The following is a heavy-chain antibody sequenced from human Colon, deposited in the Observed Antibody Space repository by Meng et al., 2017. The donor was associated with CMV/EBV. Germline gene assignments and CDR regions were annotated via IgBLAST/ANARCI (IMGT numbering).Heavy chain of an antibody. CDR2: ISHSGST. CDR1: GGSFSGYY. D-gene: IGHD6-19*01. V-gene: IGHV4-34*01. Sequence: SETLSLTCALYGGSFSGYYWTWIRQPPGKGLEWIGQISHSGSTNYNPSLKSRVTISIDTSNNQFSLKVTSVTAADTAVYYCARVGSSGWELAYWGQGVLVTVSS. CDR3: ARVGSSGWELAY. J-gene: IGHJ1*01.